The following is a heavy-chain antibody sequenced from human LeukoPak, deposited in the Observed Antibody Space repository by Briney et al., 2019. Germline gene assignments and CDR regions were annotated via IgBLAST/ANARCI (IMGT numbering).Heavy chain of an antibody. CDR1: AFTFSRYW. Sequence: PGGSLRLSCAASAFTFSRYWMHWVRQTPGEGLVWVSHSSSDGTTTTYADSVKGRFTISRDNARNTLYLQMNSLRAEDTAVYYCARFAYDSGSLSWGQGALVTVSS. CDR2: SSSDGTTT. J-gene: IGHJ5*02. CDR3: ARFAYDSGSLS. V-gene: IGHV3-74*01. D-gene: IGHD3-10*01.